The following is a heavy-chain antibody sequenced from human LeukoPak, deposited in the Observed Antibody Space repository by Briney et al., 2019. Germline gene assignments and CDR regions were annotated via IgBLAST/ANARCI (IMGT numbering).Heavy chain of an antibody. CDR1: GYTFTSYD. CDR3: ARETRGYGEGFDI. J-gene: IGHJ3*02. V-gene: IGHV1-8*03. D-gene: IGHD3-22*01. Sequence: ASVKVSCKASGYTFTSYDINWVRQATGQGLEWMGWMNPNSGNTGYAQKFQGRVTITRNTSISTAYMELNSLRFDDTAVYSCARETRGYGEGFDIWGQGTMVTVSS. CDR2: MNPNSGNT.